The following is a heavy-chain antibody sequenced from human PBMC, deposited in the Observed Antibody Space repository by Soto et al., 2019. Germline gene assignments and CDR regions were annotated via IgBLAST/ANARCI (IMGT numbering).Heavy chain of an antibody. Sequence: EVQLLESGGGLIQPGGSLRLSCVASGFTFSSYAMSWVRQAPGMGLEWVSGMSGSGGSTYYADSVKGRFTIFRDNSKNTLYLQMNSLRAEDTAVYYCAKEGGSFYFYYGMDVWGQGSTVTVSS. CDR2: MSGSGGST. V-gene: IGHV3-23*01. CDR3: AKEGGSFYFYYGMDV. D-gene: IGHD3-10*01. CDR1: GFTFSSYA. J-gene: IGHJ6*02.